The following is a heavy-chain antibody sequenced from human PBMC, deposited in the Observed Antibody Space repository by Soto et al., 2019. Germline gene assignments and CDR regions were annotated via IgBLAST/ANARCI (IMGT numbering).Heavy chain of an antibody. CDR3: ARGDYHDTSGPFSDAFDV. CDR2: IKQDGSQK. Sequence: EVQVVESGGGLVQPGGSLRLSCAASGFTFSSYWMSWVRQAPGKGLEWGANIKQDGSQKWHGDYVKGRFTISRDNSKNSLNLQMNSLRAEDTAVYYCARGDYHDTSGPFSDAFDVWGQGTMVTVSS. D-gene: IGHD3-22*01. V-gene: IGHV3-7*04. J-gene: IGHJ3*01. CDR1: GFTFSSYW.